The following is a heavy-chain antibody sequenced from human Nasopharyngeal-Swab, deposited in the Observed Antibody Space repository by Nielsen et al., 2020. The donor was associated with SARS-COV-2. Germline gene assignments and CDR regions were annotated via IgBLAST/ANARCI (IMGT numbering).Heavy chain of an antibody. J-gene: IGHJ6*02. D-gene: IGHD2-8*02. V-gene: IGHV3-48*02. CDR2: ISSSASTI. Sequence: VRQMPGKGLEWVSYISSSASTIYYADSVKGRFTISRDNAKNSLYLQMSSLRDEDTAVYHCARDFAYRGVCWPGYYYYGMDVWGQGTTVTVSS. CDR3: ARDFAYRGVCWPGYYYYGMDV.